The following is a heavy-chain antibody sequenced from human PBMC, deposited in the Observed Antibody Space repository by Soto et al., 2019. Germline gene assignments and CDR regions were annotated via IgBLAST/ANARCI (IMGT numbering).Heavy chain of an antibody. V-gene: IGHV4-4*02. J-gene: IGHJ5*02. CDR2: IYHSGST. CDR1: GGSISSSNW. D-gene: IGHD3-3*01. CDR3: ASYPQGDFWSGYYSDWFDP. Sequence: QVQLQESGPGLVKPSGTLFLTCAVSGGSISSSNWWSWVRQPPGKGLEWIGEIYHSGSTNYNPSLQSRVTISVDKSKNQFSLKLSSVTAADTAVYYCASYPQGDFWSGYYSDWFDPWGQGTLVTVSS.